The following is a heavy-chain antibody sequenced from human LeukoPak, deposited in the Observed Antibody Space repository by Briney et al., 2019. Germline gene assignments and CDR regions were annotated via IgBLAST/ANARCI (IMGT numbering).Heavy chain of an antibody. D-gene: IGHD4/OR15-4a*01. CDR3: ARAYSANYRLDY. CDR1: GFTFSGNW. J-gene: IGHJ4*02. Sequence: GGSVRLSCAASGFTFSGNWMHWVRQAGGKGLIWVTRINDDGRSTSYADSVKGRFTISRDNAKNTMYLQMNKLRDEDTAVYFCARAYSANYRLDYWGQGTQVTVSS. CDR2: INDDGRST. V-gene: IGHV3-74*01.